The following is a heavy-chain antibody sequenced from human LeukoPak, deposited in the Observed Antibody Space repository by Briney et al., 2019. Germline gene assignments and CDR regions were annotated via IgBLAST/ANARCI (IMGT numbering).Heavy chain of an antibody. V-gene: IGHV1-8*01. Sequence: ASVKVSCKASGYTFTSYDINWVRQATGQGLEWMGWMNPNSGNTGYAQKFQGRVTMTRNTSISTAYMELSSLRSEDTAVYYCARGHRITFGGVIVPLGYWGQGTLVTVSS. CDR3: ARGHRITFGGVIVPLGY. D-gene: IGHD3-16*02. CDR2: MNPNSGNT. CDR1: GYTFTSYD. J-gene: IGHJ4*02.